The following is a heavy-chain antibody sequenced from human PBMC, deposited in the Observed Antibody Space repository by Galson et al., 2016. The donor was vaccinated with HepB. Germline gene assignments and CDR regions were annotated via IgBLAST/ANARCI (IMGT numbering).Heavy chain of an antibody. Sequence: SVKVSCKAPGYTFTNYAMHWVRQAPGQRLEWMGWINPGNGDPKYSQKFQGSVTISRDPSASTAYMELSSLISEDTAVYYCAREGSYYTLDYWGQGTLVTVSS. CDR2: INPGNGDP. CDR3: AREGSYYTLDY. J-gene: IGHJ4*02. CDR1: GYTFTNYA. D-gene: IGHD1-26*01. V-gene: IGHV1-3*01.